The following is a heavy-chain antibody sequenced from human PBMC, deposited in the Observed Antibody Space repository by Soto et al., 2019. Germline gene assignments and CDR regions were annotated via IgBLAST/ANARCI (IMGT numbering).Heavy chain of an antibody. D-gene: IGHD3-9*01. Sequence: PGGSLRLSCAASGFTFSSYSMNWVRQAPGKGLEWVSSISSSSSYIYYADSVKGRFTISRDNAKNSLYLQMNSLRAEDTAVYYCARRIPDVLRYFDWPDPDPGMDVWGQGTTVTVSS. V-gene: IGHV3-21*01. J-gene: IGHJ6*02. CDR2: ISSSSSYI. CDR1: GFTFSSYS. CDR3: ARRIPDVLRYFDWPDPDPGMDV.